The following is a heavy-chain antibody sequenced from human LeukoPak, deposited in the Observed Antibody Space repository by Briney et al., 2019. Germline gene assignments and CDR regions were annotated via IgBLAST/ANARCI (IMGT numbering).Heavy chain of an antibody. CDR1: GFTFSSYW. CDR2: INSDGSST. D-gene: IGHD2-2*01. J-gene: IGHJ4*02. V-gene: IGHV3-74*01. CDR3: ARDLKYCSSTSCYPPSDDYFDY. Sequence: QAGGSLRLSCAASGFTFSSYWMHWVRQAPGKGLVWVSRINSDGSSTSYADSVKGRFTISRDNAKNSLYLQMNSLRAEDTAVYYCARDLKYCSSTSCYPPSDDYFDYWGQGTLVTVSS.